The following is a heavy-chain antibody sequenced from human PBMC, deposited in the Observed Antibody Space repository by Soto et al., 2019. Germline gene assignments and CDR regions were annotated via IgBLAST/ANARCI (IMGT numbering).Heavy chain of an antibody. CDR3: ARHTSGGFYYDFWSGYYIFDY. CDR2: IYYSGST. J-gene: IGHJ4*02. CDR1: GGSISSSSYY. D-gene: IGHD3-3*01. V-gene: IGHV4-39*01. Sequence: QLQLQESGPGLVKPSETLSLTCTVSGGSISSSSYYWGWIRQPPGKGLEWIGSIYYSGSTYYNPSLKSRVTISVDTSKNQFSLKLSSVTAADTAVYYCARHTSGGFYYDFWSGYYIFDYWGQGTLVTVSS.